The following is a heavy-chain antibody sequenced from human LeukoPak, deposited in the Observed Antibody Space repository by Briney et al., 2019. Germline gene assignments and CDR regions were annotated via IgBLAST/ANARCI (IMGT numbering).Heavy chain of an antibody. D-gene: IGHD3-16*01. V-gene: IGHV1-18*01. J-gene: IGHJ6*02. CDR2: ISAYNGNT. Sequence: ASVKVSCKASGYTFTSYGISWVRQAPGQGLEWMGWISAYNGNTNYAQKLQGRVTMTTDTSASTAYMELRSLRSDDTAVYYCASTVGITFGGRYGMDAWGQGTTVTVSS. CDR1: GYTFTSYG. CDR3: ASTVGITFGGRYGMDA.